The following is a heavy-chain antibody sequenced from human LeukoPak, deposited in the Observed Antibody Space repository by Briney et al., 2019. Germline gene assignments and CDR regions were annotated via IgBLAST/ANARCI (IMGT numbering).Heavy chain of an antibody. Sequence: GRSLRLSCTVSGFTFSSYGMHWVRQAPGKGLEWVAVILYDGSNKYYADSVKGRFTISRDNSKNTLYLQMNSLRAEDTAVYYCAKDEAYSYGYVDYWGQGTLVTVSS. D-gene: IGHD5-18*01. CDR2: ILYDGSNK. J-gene: IGHJ4*02. V-gene: IGHV3-30*18. CDR3: AKDEAYSYGYVDY. CDR1: GFTFSSYG.